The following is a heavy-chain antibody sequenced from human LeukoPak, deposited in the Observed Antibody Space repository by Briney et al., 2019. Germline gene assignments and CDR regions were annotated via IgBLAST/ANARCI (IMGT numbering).Heavy chain of an antibody. V-gene: IGHV1-18*01. CDR3: ARDTRIQLWNWFDP. D-gene: IGHD5-18*01. CDR1: GYTFTSYG. Sequence: GASVKVSCKASGYTFTSYGISWVRQAPGQGLEWMGWISAYNGNTNYAQKLQGRVTMTTDTSTSTAYVELRSLRSDDTAVYYCARDTRIQLWNWFDPWGQGTLVTVSS. CDR2: ISAYNGNT. J-gene: IGHJ5*02.